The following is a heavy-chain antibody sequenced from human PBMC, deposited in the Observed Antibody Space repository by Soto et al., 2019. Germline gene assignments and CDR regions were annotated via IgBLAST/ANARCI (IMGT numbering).Heavy chain of an antibody. Sequence: SETLSLTCPVSGCSISSYYWSWIRQPPGKGLEWIGYIYYSGSTNYNPSLKSRVTISVDTSKNQFSLKLSSVTAADTAVYYCARDKGDYNWFDPWGQGTLVTVSS. J-gene: IGHJ5*02. D-gene: IGHD3-16*01. CDR3: ARDKGDYNWFDP. V-gene: IGHV4-59*01. CDR1: GCSISSYY. CDR2: IYYSGST.